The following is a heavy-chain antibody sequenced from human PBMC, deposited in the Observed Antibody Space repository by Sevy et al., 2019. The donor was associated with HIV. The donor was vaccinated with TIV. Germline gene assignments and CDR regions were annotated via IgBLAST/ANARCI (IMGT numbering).Heavy chain of an antibody. CDR2: ISAYNGNT. D-gene: IGHD4-17*01. J-gene: IGHJ4*02. CDR3: AREGSYSTTAQVDY. Sequence: ASVKVSCKASGYTFTSYGISWVRQAPGQGLEWMGWISAYNGNTNYAQKLQGRVTMTTDTSTSTAYMELRSLRSDDTAGYYCAREGSYSTTAQVDYWGQGTLVTVSS. V-gene: IGHV1-18*01. CDR1: GYTFTSYG.